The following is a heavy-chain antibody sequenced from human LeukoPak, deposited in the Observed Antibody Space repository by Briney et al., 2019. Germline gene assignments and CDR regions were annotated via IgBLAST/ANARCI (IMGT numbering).Heavy chain of an antibody. V-gene: IGHV4-39*01. Sequence: PSETLSLTCTVSGGSFSSDVSYWGWIRQSPEKGLQWIASTFYSGYTYYNPSLKSRVTTSVDSSKKQFSLKLTSVTAADTAVYYCARPVTSSGWQNWFDPWGQGTLVIVSS. J-gene: IGHJ5*02. D-gene: IGHD6-19*01. CDR3: ARPVTSSGWQNWFDP. CDR2: TFYSGYT. CDR1: GGSFSSDVSY.